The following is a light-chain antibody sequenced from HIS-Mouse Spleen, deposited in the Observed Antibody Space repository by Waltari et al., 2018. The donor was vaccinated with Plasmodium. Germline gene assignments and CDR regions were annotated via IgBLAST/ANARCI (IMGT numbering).Light chain of an antibody. J-gene: IGKJ3*01. Sequence: EIVMTQSPATLSVSPGKRATLSCRASQSVSSNLAWYQQKPGQAPRLLIYGASTRATGIPARFSGSGSGTEFTLTISSLQSEDFATYYCQQFNSYPHEFTFGPGTKVDIK. V-gene: IGKV3-15*01. CDR3: QQFNSYPHEFT. CDR1: QSVSSN. CDR2: GAS.